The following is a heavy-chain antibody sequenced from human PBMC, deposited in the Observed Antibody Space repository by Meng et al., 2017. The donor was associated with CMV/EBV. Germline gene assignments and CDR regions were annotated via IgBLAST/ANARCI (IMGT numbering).Heavy chain of an antibody. J-gene: IGHJ6*02. CDR3: ARLFPAAGTFYYGMDV. D-gene: IGHD6-13*01. Sequence: GYSFTSYWIGWVRQMPGKGLEWMGIIYPGDSDTRYSPSFQGQVTISADKSISTAYLQWSSLKASDTAMYYCARLFPAAGTFYYGMDVWGQGTTVTSP. CDR1: GYSFTSYW. V-gene: IGHV5-51*01. CDR2: IYPGDSDT.